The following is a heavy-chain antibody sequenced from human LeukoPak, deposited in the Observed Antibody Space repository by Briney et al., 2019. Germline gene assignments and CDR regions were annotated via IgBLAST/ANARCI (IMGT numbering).Heavy chain of an antibody. V-gene: IGHV1-18*01. J-gene: IGHJ4*02. D-gene: IGHD3-10*01. CDR2: ISAYNGNT. Sequence: ASVKVSCKASGYTFTSYGISWVRQAPGQGLEWMGWISAYNGNTNYAQKFQGRVTMTRDTSTSTVYMELSSLRSEDTAVYYCARDYYGSGSYLYYWGQGTLVTVSS. CDR3: ARDYYGSGSYLYY. CDR1: GYTFTSYG.